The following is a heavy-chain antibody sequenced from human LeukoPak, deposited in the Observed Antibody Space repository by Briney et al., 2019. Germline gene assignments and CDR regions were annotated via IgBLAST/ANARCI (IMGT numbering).Heavy chain of an antibody. D-gene: IGHD6-6*01. CDR3: ARDKYSSIDY. CDR2: ISSSSSTT. Sequence: GRSLRLSCAASGFTFSTYSMHWVRQAPGKGLEWVSYISSSSSTTYYADSLKGRFTISRDNAKSSLYLQMNSLRDEDTAVYYCARDKYSSIDYWGQGTLVTVSS. V-gene: IGHV3-48*02. CDR1: GFTFSTYS. J-gene: IGHJ4*02.